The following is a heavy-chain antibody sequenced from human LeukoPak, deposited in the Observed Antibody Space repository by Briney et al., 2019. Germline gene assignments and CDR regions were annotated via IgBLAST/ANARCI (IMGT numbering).Heavy chain of an antibody. V-gene: IGHV3-11*04. CDR3: AREAIAAAGTGWFDP. CDR1: GFTFSDYY. J-gene: IGHJ5*02. CDR2: ISSSGSTI. D-gene: IGHD6-13*01. Sequence: PGGYLRLSCAASGFTFSDYYMSWIRQAPGKGLEWVSYISSSGSTIYYADSVKGRFTISRDNAKNSLYLQMNSLRAEDTAVYYCAREAIAAAGTGWFDPWGQGTLVTVSS.